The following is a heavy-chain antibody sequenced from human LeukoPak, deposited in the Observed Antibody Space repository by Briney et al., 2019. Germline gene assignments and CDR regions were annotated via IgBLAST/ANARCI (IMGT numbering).Heavy chain of an antibody. V-gene: IGHV3-30-3*01. CDR3: ARAGYSSGWSFDY. Sequence: PGGSLRLSCAASGFTFNNYWMSWVRQAPGKGLEWVAVISYDGSNKYYADSVKGRFTISRDNSKNTLYLQMNSLRAEDTAVYYCARAGYSSGWSFDYWGQGTLVTVSS. D-gene: IGHD6-19*01. CDR1: GFTFNNYW. CDR2: ISYDGSNK. J-gene: IGHJ4*02.